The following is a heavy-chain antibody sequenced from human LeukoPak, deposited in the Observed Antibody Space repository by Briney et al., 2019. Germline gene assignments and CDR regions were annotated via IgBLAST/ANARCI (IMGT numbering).Heavy chain of an antibody. CDR1: GYTFTSYG. CDR2: ISAYTGNT. J-gene: IGHJ3*02. Sequence: ASVKVSCKASGYTFTSYGISWVRQAPGQGLEWMGWISAYTGNTNYAQKLQGRVTMTTDTSTSTAYMELRSLRSDDTAVYYCARDREGITIFGVVTGAFDIWGQGTMVTVSS. V-gene: IGHV1-18*01. D-gene: IGHD3-3*01. CDR3: ARDREGITIFGVVTGAFDI.